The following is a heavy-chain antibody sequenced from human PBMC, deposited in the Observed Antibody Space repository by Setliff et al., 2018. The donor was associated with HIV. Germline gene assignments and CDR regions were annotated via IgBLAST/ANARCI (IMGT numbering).Heavy chain of an antibody. D-gene: IGHD1-1*01. CDR3: ARGRASYNVLVY. Sequence: EASVKVSCKASGGTFSSYGITYGITWVRQAPGQGLEWMGGIIPLFGTTNYAQKFQGRVAITADESTSIAYMEMSSLTSDDTAVYYCARGRASYNVLVYWGQGSLVTVSS. CDR2: IIPLFGTT. J-gene: IGHJ4*02. V-gene: IGHV1-69*13. CDR1: GGTFSSYG.